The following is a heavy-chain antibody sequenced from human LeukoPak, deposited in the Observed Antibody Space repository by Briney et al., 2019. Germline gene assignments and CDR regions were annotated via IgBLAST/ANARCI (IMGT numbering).Heavy chain of an antibody. CDR2: IYTSGST. V-gene: IGHV4-61*02. CDR3: AGTQTYYDFWSGQKQYYYGMDV. CDR1: GGSISSCSYY. J-gene: IGHJ6*02. Sequence: SETLALTCTVSGGSISSCSYYWSWVRQPAGRVLEWIGRIYTSGSTNYNPSLKSRVTISVDTSKNQFSLKLSSVTAADTAVYYCAGTQTYYDFWSGQKQYYYGMDVWGQGTTVTVSS. D-gene: IGHD3-3*01.